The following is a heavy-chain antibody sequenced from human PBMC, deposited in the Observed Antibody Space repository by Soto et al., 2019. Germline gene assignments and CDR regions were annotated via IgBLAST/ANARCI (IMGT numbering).Heavy chain of an antibody. J-gene: IGHJ4*02. V-gene: IGHV1-69*12. Sequence: QVQLVQSGAEVKKPESSVKVSCKAPGGTFSTYAISWVRQAPGQGLEWMGGIIPMFGTANYAQRFQDRVTITADETTNNDYMELSSLRFEDTAVYFCASGIQLWLRRINNGYSGWGQGTLVTVSS. D-gene: IGHD5-18*01. CDR3: ASGIQLWLRRINNGYSG. CDR2: IIPMFGTA. CDR1: GGTFSTYA.